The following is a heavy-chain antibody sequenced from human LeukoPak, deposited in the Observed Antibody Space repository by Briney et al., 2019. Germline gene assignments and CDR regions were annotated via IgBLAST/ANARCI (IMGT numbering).Heavy chain of an antibody. D-gene: IGHD2-15*01. Sequence: GGSLLLSCAASGFTFSDYYMTWSRQAPGEGLEWVAYISDDSIFTNYADSVRGRFTISRDNAQSSLFLQMISLRAEDTAVYYCARMTRRGTCCGFVYSGQRTLVTVSS. J-gene: IGHJ4*02. V-gene: IGHV3-11*03. CDR2: ISDDSIFT. CDR1: GFTFSDYY. CDR3: ARMTRRGTCCGFVY.